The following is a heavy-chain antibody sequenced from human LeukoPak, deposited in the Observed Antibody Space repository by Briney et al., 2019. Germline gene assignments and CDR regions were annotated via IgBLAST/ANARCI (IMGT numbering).Heavy chain of an antibody. Sequence: SVKVSCKASGGTFSIYAISWVRQAPGQGLEWMGGIIPIFGTANYAQKFQGRVTITTDESTSTAYMELSSLRSEDTAVYYCARTTLGSSWYYYYYMDVWGKGTTVIVSS. CDR2: IIPIFGTA. J-gene: IGHJ6*03. D-gene: IGHD6-13*01. CDR3: ARTTLGSSWYYYYYMDV. V-gene: IGHV1-69*05. CDR1: GGTFSIYA.